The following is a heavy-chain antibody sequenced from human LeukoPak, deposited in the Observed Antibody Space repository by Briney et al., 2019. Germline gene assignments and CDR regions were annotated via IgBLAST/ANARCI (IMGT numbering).Heavy chain of an antibody. CDR3: AKRSDILTGTGDFDY. D-gene: IGHD3-9*01. CDR2: ISRSGGTT. Sequence: GSLRLSCAASGFTFSSYDMTWVRQTPGKGLEWVSLISRSGGTTYYADSVKGRFTISRDNSKNTLYLQMNSLRAEDTAVYYCAKRSDILTGTGDFDYWGQGTLVTVSS. J-gene: IGHJ4*02. V-gene: IGHV3-23*01. CDR1: GFTFSSYD.